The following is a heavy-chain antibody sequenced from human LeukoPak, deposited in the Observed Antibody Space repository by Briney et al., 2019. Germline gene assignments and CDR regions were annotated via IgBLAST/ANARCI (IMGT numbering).Heavy chain of an antibody. D-gene: IGHD2-2*01. J-gene: IGHJ1*01. Sequence: GSSVKVSCKASGGTFSSYAISWVRQAPGQGLEWMGGIIPIFGTANYAQKFQGRVTITTDESTSTAYMELSSLRSEDTAVYYCARGPNTGYSSTSHLAYFQHWGQGTLVTVPS. CDR1: GGTFSSYA. CDR3: ARGPNTGYSSTSHLAYFQH. CDR2: IIPIFGTA. V-gene: IGHV1-69*05.